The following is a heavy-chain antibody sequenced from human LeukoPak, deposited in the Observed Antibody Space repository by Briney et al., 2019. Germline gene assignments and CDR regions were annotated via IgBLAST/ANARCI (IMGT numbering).Heavy chain of an antibody. J-gene: IGHJ4*02. CDR1: GFTFSSYA. V-gene: IGHV3-30-3*01. D-gene: IGHD3-3*01. CDR2: ISYDGSNK. Sequence: GGSLRLSCAASGFTFSSYAMHWVRQAPGKGLEWVAVISYDGSNKYYPDSVKGRFTISRDNSKNTLYLQMNSLRAEDTAVYYCAKDLGDYDFWIPYWGYWGQGTLVTVSS. CDR3: AKDLGDYDFWIPYWGY.